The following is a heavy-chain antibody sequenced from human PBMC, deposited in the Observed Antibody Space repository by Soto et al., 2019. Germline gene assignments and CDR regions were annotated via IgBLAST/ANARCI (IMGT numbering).Heavy chain of an antibody. CDR3: AKVKMTYAIRGLYFDL. CDR2: ISYDGSNA. CDR1: GCTFSSFG. J-gene: IGHJ4*02. Sequence: QGQLVESGGDVVQPGRSLRLSCAASGCTFSSFGMHWVRQAPGKGLEWVALISYDGSNAYYGDSVKGRFTISRDNSKNTLYLQMNTLRAEDSAVYYCAKVKMTYAIRGLYFDLWGQGTLVTVSS. V-gene: IGHV3-30*19. D-gene: IGHD2-21*01.